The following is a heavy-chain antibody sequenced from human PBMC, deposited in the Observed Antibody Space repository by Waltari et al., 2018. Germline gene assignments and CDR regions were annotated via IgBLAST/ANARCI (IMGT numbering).Heavy chain of an antibody. J-gene: IGHJ4*02. CDR1: GGSIYSSNYY. D-gene: IGHD2-15*01. V-gene: IGHV4-39*01. CDR3: ARLYCSGGSCYDFDY. CDR2: IYYSGTT. Sequence: QLQLQQSGPGLVKPSETLSLTCTVSGGSIYSSNYYWGWIRQPPGKELEWIGSIYYSGTTYYNPSLKSRVTISVDTSKNQFSLKLSSVTAADTAVYYCARLYCSGGSCYDFDYWGQGTLVTVSS.